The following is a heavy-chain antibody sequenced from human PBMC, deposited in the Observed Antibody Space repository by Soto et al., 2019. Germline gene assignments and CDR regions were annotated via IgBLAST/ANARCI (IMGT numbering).Heavy chain of an antibody. Sequence: GASVKVSCKASGYTFTSYDINWVRQATGQGLEWMGWMNPNSGNTGYAQKFQGRVTMTRNTSISTAYMELSSLRSEDTAVYYCARGLSSMDSIYYYYMDVWGKGTTVTVSS. CDR1: GYTFTSYD. J-gene: IGHJ6*03. V-gene: IGHV1-8*01. D-gene: IGHD2-2*03. CDR2: MNPNSGNT. CDR3: ARGLSSMDSIYYYYMDV.